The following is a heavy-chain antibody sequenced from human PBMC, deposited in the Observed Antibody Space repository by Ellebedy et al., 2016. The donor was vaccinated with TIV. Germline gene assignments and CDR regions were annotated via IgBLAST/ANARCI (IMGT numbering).Heavy chain of an antibody. Sequence: MPSETLSLTCTVSGGSISSDGYYWSWIRQPPGKGLEWIGEISHSGSTNYNPSLKSRVTISVDTSKNQFSLKLRSVTAADTAVYYCARGSQYMIAMVNTSDAFDIWGQGTMVTVSS. J-gene: IGHJ3*02. V-gene: IGHV4-34*01. CDR1: GGSISSDGYY. CDR2: ISHSGST. D-gene: IGHD3-22*01. CDR3: ARGSQYMIAMVNTSDAFDI.